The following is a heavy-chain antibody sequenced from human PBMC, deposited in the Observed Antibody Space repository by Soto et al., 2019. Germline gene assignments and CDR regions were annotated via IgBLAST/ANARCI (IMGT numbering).Heavy chain of an antibody. Sequence: GASVKVSCKASGYTFTSYYMHWVRQAPGQGLEWMGIINPSGGSTSYAQKFQGRVTMTRDTTTSTVYMELSSLRSEDTAVYYCARDTIVVVPAAILNYYYGMDVWGQGTTVTVSS. V-gene: IGHV1-46*01. J-gene: IGHJ6*02. CDR1: GYTFTSYY. CDR3: ARDTIVVVPAAILNYYYGMDV. D-gene: IGHD2-2*02. CDR2: INPSGGST.